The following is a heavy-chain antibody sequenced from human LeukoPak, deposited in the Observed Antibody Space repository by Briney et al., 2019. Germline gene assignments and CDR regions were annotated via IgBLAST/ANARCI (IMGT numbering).Heavy chain of an antibody. J-gene: IGHJ3*02. D-gene: IGHD2-15*01. Sequence: ASVKVSCKASGYTFTSYDINWVRQATGQGLEWMGWMNPNSGSTNYAQKFQGRVTMTRDTSISTAYMELSSLRSEDMAVYYCARASVEYCSGGSCYSRCVAFDIWGQGTMVTVSS. CDR3: ARASVEYCSGGSCYSRCVAFDI. V-gene: IGHV1-8*01. CDR1: GYTFTSYD. CDR2: MNPNSGST.